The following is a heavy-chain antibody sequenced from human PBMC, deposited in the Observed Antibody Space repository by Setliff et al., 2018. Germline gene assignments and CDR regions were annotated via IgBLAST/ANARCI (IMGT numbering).Heavy chain of an antibody. D-gene: IGHD3-22*01. CDR2: MNPNSGNT. Sequence: PSVKVSCKASGYTFTSYDINWVRQATGQGLEWMGWMNPNSGNTGYAQKFQGRVTITRNTSISTAYMELSSLRSEDTAVYYCARDRDSSGYPYYFDYWGQGTLVTVSS. CDR1: GYTFTSYD. J-gene: IGHJ4*02. V-gene: IGHV1-8*03. CDR3: ARDRDSSGYPYYFDY.